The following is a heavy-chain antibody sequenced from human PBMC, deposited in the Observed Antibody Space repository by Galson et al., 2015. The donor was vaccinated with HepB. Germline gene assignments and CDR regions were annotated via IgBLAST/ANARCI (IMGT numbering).Heavy chain of an antibody. CDR1: GYTFTSYD. V-gene: IGHV1-8*01. Sequence: SVKVSCKASGYTFTSYDINWVRQATGQGLEWMGWMNPNSGNTGYAQKFQGRVTMTRNTSISTAYMELSSLRSEDTAVYYCARPVGATYYYYYMDVWGKGTTVTVSS. CDR3: ARPVGATYYYYYMDV. J-gene: IGHJ6*03. D-gene: IGHD1-26*01. CDR2: MNPNSGNT.